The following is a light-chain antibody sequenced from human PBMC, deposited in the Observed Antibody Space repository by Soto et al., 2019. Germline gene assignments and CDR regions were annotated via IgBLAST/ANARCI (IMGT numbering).Light chain of an antibody. V-gene: IGKV1-5*01. J-gene: IGKJ1*01. CDR3: QQYRTYS. CDR2: HAS. CDR1: ESISNW. Sequence: DIQMTQSPSTLPASVGDRVTLTCRASESISNWLAWYQQRPGTAPKLLIYHASILETAVPSRFSGNGSGTEFTLTISSLQPGDFATYYCQQYRTYSFGQGTKVDIK.